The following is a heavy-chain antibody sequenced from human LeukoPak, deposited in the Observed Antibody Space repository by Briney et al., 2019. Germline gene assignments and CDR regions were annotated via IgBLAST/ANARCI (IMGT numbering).Heavy chain of an antibody. V-gene: IGHV5-51*01. CDR1: GYSFTSYW. D-gene: IGHD4-17*01. J-gene: IGHJ4*02. CDR3: ARASMTTVTAFDY. CDR2: IYPGDSDT. Sequence: GESLKISCKGSGYSFTSYWIGRVRQMPGKGLGWMGIIYPGDSDTRYSPSFQGQVTISADKSITTAYLQWSSLKASDTAMYYCARASMTTVTAFDYWGQGTLVTVSS.